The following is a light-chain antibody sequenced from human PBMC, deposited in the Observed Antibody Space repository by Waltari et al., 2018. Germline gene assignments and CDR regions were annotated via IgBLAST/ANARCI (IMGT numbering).Light chain of an antibody. V-gene: IGKV3-15*01. CDR1: QNIDNN. CDR3: PQYNRWPPLT. J-gene: IGKJ4*01. Sequence: EVVMTQSPAALSVSPGEGVTLSCKASQNIDNNLAWYQQKPGQSPRLLIYGASTRATGVPARFSGSGSGTEFTLTISSLQSEDCAVFYCPQYNRWPPLTFGGGTKVEIK. CDR2: GAS.